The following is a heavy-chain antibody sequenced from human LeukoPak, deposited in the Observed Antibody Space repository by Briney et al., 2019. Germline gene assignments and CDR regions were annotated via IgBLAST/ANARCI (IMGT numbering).Heavy chain of an antibody. J-gene: IGHJ4*02. Sequence: SETLSLTCTVSGGSISSYYWSWIRQPPGKGLEWIGYIYYSGSTNYNPSLKSRVTISVDTSKNQFSLKLSSVTAADTAVYYCARIAVGYGSGSYDYWGQGTLVTVSS. CDR2: IYYSGST. D-gene: IGHD3-10*01. CDR1: GGSISSYY. CDR3: ARIAVGYGSGSYDY. V-gene: IGHV4-59*01.